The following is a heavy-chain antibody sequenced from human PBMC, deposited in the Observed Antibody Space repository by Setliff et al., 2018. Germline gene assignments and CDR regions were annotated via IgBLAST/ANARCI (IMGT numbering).Heavy chain of an antibody. CDR3: ARGRNYNFWSGYYNYYYYGMDV. CDR2: INPNSGGT. Sequence: GASVKVSCKASGYTFTGYYMHWVRQAPGQVLEWMGWINPNSGGTNYAQKFQGWVTMTRDTSISTAYMELSRLRSDDTAVYYCARGRNYNFWSGYYNYYYYGMDVWGQGTTVTVSS. J-gene: IGHJ6*02. V-gene: IGHV1-2*04. CDR1: GYTFTGYY. D-gene: IGHD3-3*01.